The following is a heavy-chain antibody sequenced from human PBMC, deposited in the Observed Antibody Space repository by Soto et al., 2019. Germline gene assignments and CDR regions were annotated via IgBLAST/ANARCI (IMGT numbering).Heavy chain of an antibody. D-gene: IGHD6-19*01. Sequence: GSLRLSCAASGFTFSTYAMNWVRQAPGKGLEWVSGISGSGDSTYYADSVKGRFTVSRDNSKNTLYLQMNRLRAEDTAVFYCAKERSSGWSFDYWGQGTLVTVSS. J-gene: IGHJ4*02. CDR2: ISGSGDST. V-gene: IGHV3-23*01. CDR3: AKERSSGWSFDY. CDR1: GFTFSTYA.